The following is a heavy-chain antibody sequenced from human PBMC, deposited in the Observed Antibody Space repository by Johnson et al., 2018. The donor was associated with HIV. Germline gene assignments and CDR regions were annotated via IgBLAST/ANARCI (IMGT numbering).Heavy chain of an antibody. D-gene: IGHD3-22*01. CDR3: RARIVLEGRVLPDAFDI. Sequence: QVQLVESGGGVVQPGGSLRLSCPASGFTFSSYGMHWVRQAPGKGLEGVAFIRYDGSDKYYVDSVTGRFTISRDNSKNTLYLQMNSLKTEDTAVYYCRARIVLEGRVLPDAFDIWGQGTMVTVSS. CDR2: IRYDGSDK. CDR1: GFTFSSYG. V-gene: IGHV3-30*02. J-gene: IGHJ3*02.